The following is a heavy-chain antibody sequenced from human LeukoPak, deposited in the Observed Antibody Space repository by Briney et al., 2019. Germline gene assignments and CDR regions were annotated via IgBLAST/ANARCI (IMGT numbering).Heavy chain of an antibody. CDR3: ARELPPPGLQNPGPFDY. CDR2: IYYSGST. J-gene: IGHJ4*02. D-gene: IGHD1-14*01. CDR1: GGSISSYY. Sequence: PSETLSLTCTVSGGSISSYYWSWVRQPPGKGLEWIGYIYYSGSTNYNPSLKSRVTISVDTSKNQFSLKLSSVTAADTAVYYCARELPPPGLQNPGPFDYWGQGTLVTVSS. V-gene: IGHV4-59*01.